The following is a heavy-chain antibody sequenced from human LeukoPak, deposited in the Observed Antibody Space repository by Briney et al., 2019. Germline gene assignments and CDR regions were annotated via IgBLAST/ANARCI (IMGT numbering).Heavy chain of an antibody. J-gene: IGHJ4*02. D-gene: IGHD3-22*01. CDR2: ICWNGGSI. Sequence: GGSLRLSCAVSGVTFDDYAMHWVRQAPGKGLEWVGGICWNGGSIDYADSVKGGFTIARDNAKNSLYLQMTSLRAEDTALYYCAKGGHYYDSSGNLDYWGQGTLLTVSS. V-gene: IGHV3-9*01. CDR3: AKGGHYYDSSGNLDY. CDR1: GVTFDDYA.